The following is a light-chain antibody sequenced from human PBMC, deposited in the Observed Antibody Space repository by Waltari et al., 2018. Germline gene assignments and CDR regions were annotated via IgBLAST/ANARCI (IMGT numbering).Light chain of an antibody. CDR2: GAS. CDR1: QSVSSSY. Sequence: IVLTQSPGTLSLSPGERATLSCRASQSVSSSYLAWYQQKPGQAPRRLIYGASSSATGIPDRFSGSGSGTDFTLTISRLEPEDFAVYYCQQYGSSPLTFGGGTKVEIK. J-gene: IGKJ4*01. V-gene: IGKV3-20*01. CDR3: QQYGSSPLT.